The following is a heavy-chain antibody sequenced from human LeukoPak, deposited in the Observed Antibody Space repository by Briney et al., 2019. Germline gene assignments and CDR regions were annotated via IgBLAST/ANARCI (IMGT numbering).Heavy chain of an antibody. Sequence: GGSLRLSCAASGFTFSSYAMSWVRQAPGKGLEWVSAISGSGGSTYYADSVKGRFTISRDNSKNTLYLQMNSLRAEDMAVYYCAKDLAPDYYDSSGYAFDIWGQGTMVTVSS. J-gene: IGHJ3*02. CDR2: ISGSGGST. CDR1: GFTFSSYA. CDR3: AKDLAPDYYDSSGYAFDI. D-gene: IGHD3-22*01. V-gene: IGHV3-23*01.